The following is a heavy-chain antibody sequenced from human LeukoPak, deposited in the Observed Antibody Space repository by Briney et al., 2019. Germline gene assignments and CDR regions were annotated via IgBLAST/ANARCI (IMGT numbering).Heavy chain of an antibody. J-gene: IGHJ5*02. D-gene: IGHD3-10*01. Sequence: SETLSLTCTVSSGSISSSSYYWGWIRQPPGKGLEWIRSIYYSGSTYYNPSLKSRVTISVDTSKDQFSLKLSSVTAADTAVYYCARGSHYGSALNWFDPWGQGTLVTVSS. V-gene: IGHV4-39*07. CDR1: SGSISSSSYY. CDR2: IYYSGST. CDR3: ARGSHYGSALNWFDP.